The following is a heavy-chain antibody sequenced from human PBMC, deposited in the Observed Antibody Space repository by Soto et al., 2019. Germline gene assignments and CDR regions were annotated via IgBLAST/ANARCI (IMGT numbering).Heavy chain of an antibody. CDR3: ARDWKGAEGFDP. Sequence: QVQLVQSGAEVKKPGASVKVSCKASGYTFSTYGFSWVRQAPGQGLEWMGWIGADNGDTNYAQNFQGRVTMTTDTSTTTSYIELRSLTSDDTAVYFCARDWKGAEGFDPWGQVTLVTVSS. CDR2: IGADNGDT. J-gene: IGHJ5*02. V-gene: IGHV1-18*01. D-gene: IGHD1-1*01. CDR1: GYTFSTYG.